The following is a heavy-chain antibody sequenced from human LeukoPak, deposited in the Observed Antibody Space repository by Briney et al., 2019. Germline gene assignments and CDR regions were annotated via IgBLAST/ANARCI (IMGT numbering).Heavy chain of an antibody. CDR2: IDRKNGDT. D-gene: IGHD2-15*01. Sequence: ASVTVPCKASGYTINSYDVPWVRQAPGQGLEWMGWIDRKNGDTKYAQKFQSRLTITRATSIGRPHVELRSLVCDDTAGYYFSGEAYCNGGRSSVERVASWGQGTPVTVSS. V-gene: IGHV1-2*02. CDR1: GYTINSYD. CDR3: SGEAYCNGGRSSVERVAS. J-gene: IGHJ4*02.